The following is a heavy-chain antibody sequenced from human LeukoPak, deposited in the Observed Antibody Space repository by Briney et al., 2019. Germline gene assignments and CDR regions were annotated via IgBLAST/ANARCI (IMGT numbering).Heavy chain of an antibody. CDR2: ISAYNGNT. Sequence: ASVKSPSKAACYTSTNYGFMWVRQAPGQGLEWMGWISAYNGNTNYAQKLQGRVTMTTDTSTSTAYMELRSLRSDDTAVYYCAREVDRWYGATDSFEYWGQGTLVTVSS. CDR3: AREVDRWYGATDSFEY. CDR1: CYTSTNYG. J-gene: IGHJ4*02. V-gene: IGHV1-18*04. D-gene: IGHD6-13*01.